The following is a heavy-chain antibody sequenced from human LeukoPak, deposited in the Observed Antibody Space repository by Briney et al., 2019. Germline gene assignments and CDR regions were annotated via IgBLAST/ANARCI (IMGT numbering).Heavy chain of an antibody. CDR2: IYHSGST. Sequence: SETLSLTCAVSGGSISSGGYSWSWIRQPPGKGLEWIGYIYHSGSTYYNPSLKSRVTISVDGSKNRFSLNLNSVTAADTAVYYCARVEGGYYGSGSYYNGVFDYWGQGTLVIVSS. J-gene: IGHJ4*02. D-gene: IGHD3-10*01. CDR1: GGSISSGGYS. V-gene: IGHV4-30-2*01. CDR3: ARVEGGYYGSGSYYNGVFDY.